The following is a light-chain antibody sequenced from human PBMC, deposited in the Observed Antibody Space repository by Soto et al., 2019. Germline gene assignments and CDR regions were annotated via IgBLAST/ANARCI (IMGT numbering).Light chain of an antibody. J-gene: IGKJ4*01. Sequence: EIVLTQTPATLSLSPGGGATLSCRASQNIGTYLAWYQQKGGQAPRLVIFDASSRASGVPARFSGSGSGTDFTLAISSLEPEDFAIYYCQQRRNWPVTFGGGTKV. CDR3: QQRRNWPVT. CDR1: QNIGTY. CDR2: DAS. V-gene: IGKV3-11*01.